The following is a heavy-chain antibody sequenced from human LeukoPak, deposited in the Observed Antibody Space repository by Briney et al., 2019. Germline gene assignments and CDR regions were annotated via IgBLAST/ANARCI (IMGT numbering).Heavy chain of an antibody. CDR3: AKSPGGSSGYFDY. CDR1: GFTFSSYS. D-gene: IGHD3-22*01. CDR2: IRYDGSNK. Sequence: GGSLRLSCAASGFTFSSYSMNWVRQAPGKGLEWVAFIRYDGSNKYYADSVKGRFTISRDNSKNTLYLQMNSLRAEDTAVYYCAKSPGGSSGYFDYWGQGTLVAVSS. J-gene: IGHJ4*02. V-gene: IGHV3-30*02.